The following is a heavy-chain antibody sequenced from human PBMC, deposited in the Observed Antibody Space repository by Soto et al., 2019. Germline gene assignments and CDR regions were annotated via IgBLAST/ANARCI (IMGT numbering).Heavy chain of an antibody. CDR1: GGTFSSYA. D-gene: IGHD2-2*02. Sequence: ASVKVSCKASGGTFSSYAISWVRQAPGQGLEWMGGIIPIFGTANYAQKFQGRVTITADESTSTAYMELSSLRSEDTAVYYCARGYRRATYYYYGMDVWGQGTTVTVS. J-gene: IGHJ6*02. V-gene: IGHV1-69*13. CDR3: ARGYRRATYYYYGMDV. CDR2: IIPIFGTA.